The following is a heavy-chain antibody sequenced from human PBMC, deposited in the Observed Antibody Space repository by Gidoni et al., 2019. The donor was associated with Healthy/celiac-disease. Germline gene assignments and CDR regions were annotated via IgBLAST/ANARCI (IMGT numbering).Heavy chain of an antibody. CDR1: GFTFSRSA. CDR3: AKGGVMLWFGELTFDY. CDR2: ISGSGGST. Sequence: EVQLLESGGGLVQPGGSLRLSCAASGFTFSRSAMSWVRQAPGKGLEWVSAISGSGGSTYYADSVKGRFTISRDNSKNTLYLQMNSLRAEDTAVYYCAKGGVMLWFGELTFDYWGQGTLVTVSS. J-gene: IGHJ4*02. V-gene: IGHV3-23*01. D-gene: IGHD3-10*01.